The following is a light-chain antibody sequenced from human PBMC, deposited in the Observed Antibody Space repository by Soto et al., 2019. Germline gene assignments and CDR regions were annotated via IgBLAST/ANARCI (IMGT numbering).Light chain of an antibody. J-gene: IGLJ1*01. V-gene: IGLV2-14*01. Sequence: QSALTQPASVSGSPGQSITISCNETSSDVGGYNYVSWYQQHPGKAPKLMIYEVSYRPSGVSNRFSGSKSGNTASLSISGLQAEDEADYYCSSYTSSSTLVFGTGTKVTVL. CDR3: SSYTSSSTLV. CDR1: SSDVGGYNY. CDR2: EVS.